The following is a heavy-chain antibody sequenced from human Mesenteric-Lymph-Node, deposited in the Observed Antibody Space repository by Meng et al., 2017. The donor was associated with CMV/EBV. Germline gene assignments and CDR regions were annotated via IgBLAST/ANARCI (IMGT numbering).Heavy chain of an antibody. Sequence: SETLSLTCTVSGGSISTYYWSWIRQTPGKGLEWIGYVYYTGSINYNPSLKSRVTISLDTSKSQFSLKLSSVTVADTAVYYCARGGANIVVVPAAIPSHRWFDPWGQGTLVTVSS. CDR1: GGSISTYY. J-gene: IGHJ5*02. CDR2: VYYTGSI. D-gene: IGHD2-2*02. CDR3: ARGGANIVVVPAAIPSHRWFDP. V-gene: IGHV4-59*01.